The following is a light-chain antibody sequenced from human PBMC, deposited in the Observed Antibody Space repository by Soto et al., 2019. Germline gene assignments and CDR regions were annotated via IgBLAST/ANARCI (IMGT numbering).Light chain of an antibody. V-gene: IGKV1-39*01. J-gene: IGKJ4*01. Sequence: DVQVTQPPSALSAALAYTVNITFRSIQSISSCLNWYQQKPGKAPKLLIYAASSLQSGVPSRFSGSGSGTDFTLTISSLQPEDFATYYCQKSYSTPLLTFGGGTKVDIK. CDR3: QKSYSTPLLT. CDR1: QSISSC. CDR2: AAS.